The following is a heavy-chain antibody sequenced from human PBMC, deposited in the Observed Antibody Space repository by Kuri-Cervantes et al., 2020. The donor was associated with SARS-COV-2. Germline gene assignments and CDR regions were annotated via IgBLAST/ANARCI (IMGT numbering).Heavy chain of an antibody. V-gene: IGHV3-74*01. Sequence: GESLKISCEASGITFSEFWMQWVRQVPGKGLVWVSGIYLDGSITTYADSVKGRFTISRDNAKNTLYLQMNSLRAEDTAVYYCVKSITVSGTGFDYWGQGALVTCYS. D-gene: IGHD6-19*01. CDR1: GITFSEFW. CDR2: IYLDGSIT. J-gene: IGHJ4*02. CDR3: VKSITVSGTGFDY.